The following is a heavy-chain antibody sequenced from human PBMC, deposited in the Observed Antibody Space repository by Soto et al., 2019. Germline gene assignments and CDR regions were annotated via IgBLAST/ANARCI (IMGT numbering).Heavy chain of an antibody. CDR2: IYYSGST. Sequence: TLSLTCTVSGGSISSGGYYWSWIRQHPGKGLEWIGYIYYSGSTYYNPSLKSRVTISVDTSKNQFSLKLSSVTAADTAVYYCSRVQHPAYFDYWGQGTPVTVSS. CDR3: SRVQHPAYFDY. CDR1: GGSISSGGYY. V-gene: IGHV4-31*03. J-gene: IGHJ4*02.